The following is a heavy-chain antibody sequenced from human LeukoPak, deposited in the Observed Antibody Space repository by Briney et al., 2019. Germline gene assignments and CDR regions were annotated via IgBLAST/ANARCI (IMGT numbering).Heavy chain of an antibody. CDR2: IYYSGST. J-gene: IGHJ4*02. CDR3: ASLEAVAGKGDY. V-gene: IGHV4-39*01. CDR1: GGSISSSSYY. Sequence: SETLSLTCTVSGGSISSSSYYWGWIRQPPGKGLEWIGSIYYSGSTYYNPSLKSRVTISVDTSKNQFSLKPSSVTAADTAVYYCASLEAVAGKGDYWGQGTLVTVSS. D-gene: IGHD6-19*01.